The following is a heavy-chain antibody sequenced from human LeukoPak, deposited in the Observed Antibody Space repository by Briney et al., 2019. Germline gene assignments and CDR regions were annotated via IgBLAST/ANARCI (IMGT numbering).Heavy chain of an antibody. J-gene: IGHJ4*02. CDR1: GGSISTGYY. CDR3: ARLVLSYGNAFDH. CDR2: IYYSGST. D-gene: IGHD3-16*01. Sequence: SETLSLTCTVSGGSISTGYYWGWIRQPPGKGLEWIGSIYYSGSTYYNPSLKSRVTISVDTSKNQFSLKLSSVTAADTAVYYCARLVLSYGNAFDHWGQGTLVTVSS. V-gene: IGHV4-39*01.